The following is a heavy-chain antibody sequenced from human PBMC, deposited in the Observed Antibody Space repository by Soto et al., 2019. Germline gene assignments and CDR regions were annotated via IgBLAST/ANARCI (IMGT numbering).Heavy chain of an antibody. Sequence: SETLSLTCTVCGGSISSINDYWGWIRQPPGKGLEWIGEMNDKGNINYNPPLKSPVTISLDTSKNQFSLKLTSVTAADTAVYHCARGPPMGYWGQGTLVTVSS. V-gene: IGHV4-39*07. CDR2: MNDKGNI. CDR3: ARGPPMGY. J-gene: IGHJ4*02. D-gene: IGHD3-16*01. CDR1: GGSISSINDY.